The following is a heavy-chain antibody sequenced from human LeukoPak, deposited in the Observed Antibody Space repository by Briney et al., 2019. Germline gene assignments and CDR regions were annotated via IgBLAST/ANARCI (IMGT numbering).Heavy chain of an antibody. D-gene: IGHD3-22*01. Sequence: GESLKISCKGSGYSFTSYWIGWVRQMPGKGLEWMGIIYPGDTDTRYSPSFQGQVTISADKSISIAYLQWSSLKASDTAMYYCASAFYYDSSGYYDDAFDIWGQGTMVTVSS. CDR3: ASAFYYDSSGYYDDAFDI. J-gene: IGHJ3*02. CDR2: IYPGDTDT. CDR1: GYSFTSYW. V-gene: IGHV5-51*01.